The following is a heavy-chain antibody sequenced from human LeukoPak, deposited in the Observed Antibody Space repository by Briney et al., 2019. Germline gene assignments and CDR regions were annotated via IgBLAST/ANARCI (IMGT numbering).Heavy chain of an antibody. V-gene: IGHV3-23*01. Sequence: PGGSLRLSCAASGFTFSSYAMSWVRQAPGKGLEWVSAISGSGGSTYYADSVKGRFTISRDNSKNTLYLQMNSLRAEDTAVYYCANLPLGGGSGGYYRGAFEIWGQGTMVTVSS. CDR1: GFTFSSYA. CDR2: ISGSGGST. CDR3: ANLPLGGGSGGYYRGAFEI. J-gene: IGHJ3*02. D-gene: IGHD3-10*01.